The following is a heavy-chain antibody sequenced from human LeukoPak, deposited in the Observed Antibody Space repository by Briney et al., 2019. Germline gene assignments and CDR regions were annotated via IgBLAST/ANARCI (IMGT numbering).Heavy chain of an antibody. D-gene: IGHD6-13*01. Sequence: PGGSLRLSCAASGFTFSNYAMTWVRQAPGKGLEWVSAISGSGGSSYYVDSVKGRFTISRDNSNNSLYVQMNSLRAEDTAIYYCARAAAGTLWSFDYWGQGTTVTVSS. V-gene: IGHV3-23*01. CDR3: ARAAAGTLWSFDY. CDR2: ISGSGGSS. CDR1: GFTFSNYA. J-gene: IGHJ4*02.